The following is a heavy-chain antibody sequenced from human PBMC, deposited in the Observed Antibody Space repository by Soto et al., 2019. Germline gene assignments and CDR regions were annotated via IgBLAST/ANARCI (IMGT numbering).Heavy chain of an antibody. CDR2: IYYSGST. CDR1: GGSISSYY. Sequence: SETLTLTCTVSGGSISSYYWSWIRQPPGKGLEWIGYIYYSGSTNYNPSLKSRVTISVDTSKNQFSLKLSSVTAADTAVYYCARVVVVTATYNWFDPWGQGTLVTVSS. CDR3: ARVVVVTATYNWFDP. V-gene: IGHV4-59*01. J-gene: IGHJ5*02. D-gene: IGHD2-21*02.